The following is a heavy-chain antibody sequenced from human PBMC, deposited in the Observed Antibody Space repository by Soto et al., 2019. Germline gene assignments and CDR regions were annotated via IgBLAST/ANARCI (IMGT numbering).Heavy chain of an antibody. CDR1: GFTFSDYY. D-gene: IGHD6-13*01. Sequence: GGSLRLSCAASGFTFSDYYMSWIRQAPGKGLEWVSYISSSSSYTNYADSVKGRFTISRDNAKNSLYLQMNSLRVEDTAVYYCARIGSWALNFDYWGQGTQVTVSS. J-gene: IGHJ4*02. V-gene: IGHV3-11*06. CDR3: ARIGSWALNFDY. CDR2: ISSSSSYT.